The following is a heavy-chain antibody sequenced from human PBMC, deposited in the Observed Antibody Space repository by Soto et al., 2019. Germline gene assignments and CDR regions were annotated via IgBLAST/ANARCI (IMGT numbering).Heavy chain of an antibody. CDR3: VLISYYYYGMDV. CDR2: IYPGDSDT. J-gene: IGHJ6*02. Sequence: ESRKVTCQGSGYRITSYWIGFVRQMPGKGLECMGIIYPGDSDTRYSPSFQGQVTISADKSISTAYLQWSSLKASDTAMYYCVLISYYYYGMDVWGQGTTVTVSS. V-gene: IGHV5-51*01. CDR1: GYRITSYW.